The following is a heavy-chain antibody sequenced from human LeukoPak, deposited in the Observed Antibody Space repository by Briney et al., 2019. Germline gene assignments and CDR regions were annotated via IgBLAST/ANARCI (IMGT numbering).Heavy chain of an antibody. CDR3: ARDPSSGWPIVDAFDI. V-gene: IGHV6-1*01. Sequence: SQTLSLTCAISGDSVSSNSAAWNWIRQSPSRGLGWLGRTYYRSKWYNDYAVSVKSRITINPDTSKNQFSLQLNSVTPEDTAVYYCARDPSSGWPIVDAFDIWGQGTMVTVSS. D-gene: IGHD6-19*01. CDR1: GDSVSSNSAA. J-gene: IGHJ3*02. CDR2: TYYRSKWYN.